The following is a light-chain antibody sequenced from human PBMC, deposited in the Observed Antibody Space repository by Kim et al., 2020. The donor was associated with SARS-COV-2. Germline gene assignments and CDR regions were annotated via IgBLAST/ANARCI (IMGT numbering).Light chain of an antibody. V-gene: IGKV1-33*01. J-gene: IGKJ2*01. CDR3: QQFDDLPT. CDR1: QDISNH. CDR2: DAS. Sequence: LSASVGDRVTITCQASQDISNHLNWYQQKQGKAPKLLIYDASNLETGVPSRFSGSGSGTDFTFTISSLQPEDLATYYCQQFDDLPTFGQGTKLEIK.